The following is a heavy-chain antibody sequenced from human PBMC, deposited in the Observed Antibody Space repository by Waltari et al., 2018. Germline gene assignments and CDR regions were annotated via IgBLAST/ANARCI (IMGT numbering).Heavy chain of an antibody. D-gene: IGHD2-21*01. J-gene: IGHJ5*02. CDR3: ARERHPLMEVGYLLALDP. CDR2: ISAANSHT. V-gene: IGHV1-18*01. CDR1: GYNFGDFG. Sequence: QVQLVQSGTEVKKPGASVKVSCRASGYNFGDFGISWVRQAPGQGLEWMGWISAANSHTSHAQKSLGRLIMTIDTSTTTVYIELKYLTPDDTAVYYPARERHPLMEVGYLLALDPWGQGTLVTVSS.